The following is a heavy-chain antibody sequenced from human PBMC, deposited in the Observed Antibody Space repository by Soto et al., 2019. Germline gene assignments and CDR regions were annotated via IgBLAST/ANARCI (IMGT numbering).Heavy chain of an antibody. CDR3: SRTTSGP. V-gene: IGHV5-10-1*03. Sequence: EVQLVQSGAEVKKPGESLRISCKGSGYSFTTYWISWVRQMPGKGLEWMGRIDPSDSYTNYSPSFQGHVTISADKSITTPYLKWGSHKTPDPAIYYCSRTTSGPGGQGTLVPFS. CDR1: GYSFTTYW. D-gene: IGHD1-1*01. J-gene: IGHJ5*02. CDR2: IDPSDSYT.